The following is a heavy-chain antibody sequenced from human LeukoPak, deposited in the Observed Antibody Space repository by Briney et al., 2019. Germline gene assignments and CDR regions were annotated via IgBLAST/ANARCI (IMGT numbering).Heavy chain of an antibody. CDR2: IYPGDSDT. Sequence: GESLKISCQDSGYTFSSYWISWVRQMPGKGLEWMGIIYPGDSDTRYSPSLQGQVTISADKSISTAYLQWSSLKASDTAMYYCARTFDYWGQGTLVTVSS. V-gene: IGHV5-51*01. CDR1: GYTFSSYW. J-gene: IGHJ4*02. CDR3: ARTFDY.